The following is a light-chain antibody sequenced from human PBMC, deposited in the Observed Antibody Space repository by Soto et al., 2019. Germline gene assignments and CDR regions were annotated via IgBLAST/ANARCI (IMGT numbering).Light chain of an antibody. CDR3: QQYPGYT. CDR1: QSVSSSY. V-gene: IGKV3-20*01. Sequence: DIVLTQSPGTLSLSPGERATLSCRASQSVSSSYLAWYQQKPGQAPRLLIYGASGRATGIPDSFSGSGSGTDFTLTISRLEPEDFAVYYCQQYPGYTFGQGTKLEIK. CDR2: GAS. J-gene: IGKJ2*01.